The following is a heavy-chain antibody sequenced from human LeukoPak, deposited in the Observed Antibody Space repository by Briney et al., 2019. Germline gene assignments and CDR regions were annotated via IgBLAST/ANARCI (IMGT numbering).Heavy chain of an antibody. CDR1: GYRFTTYW. Sequence: GGSLEISFKVSGYRFTTYWIGWVRQMPGKGLEWRGIIYPGDSDTRYSPSFQGQVTISADKSINTAYLQWSSLKASDTAMYYCARYPPPIYYYDSSGSDWGQGTLVTVSS. D-gene: IGHD3-22*01. CDR3: ARYPPPIYYYDSSGSD. V-gene: IGHV5-51*01. J-gene: IGHJ4*02. CDR2: IYPGDSDT.